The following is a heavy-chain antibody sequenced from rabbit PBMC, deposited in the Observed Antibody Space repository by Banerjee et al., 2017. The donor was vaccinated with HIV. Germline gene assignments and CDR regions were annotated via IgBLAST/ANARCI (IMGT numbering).Heavy chain of an antibody. V-gene: IGHV1S40*01. Sequence: QSLEESGGDLVKPGASLTLTCTASGFSFSSSYWICWVRQAPGKGLELIGCIYTGSSGNTYYANWAKGRFTISKTSSTTVTLQMTSLTAADTATYFCARAGYVAYALVTRLDLWGQGTLVTVS. CDR2: IYTGSSGNT. CDR1: GFSFSSSYW. CDR3: ARAGYVAYALVTRLDL. J-gene: IGHJ3*01. D-gene: IGHD6-1*01.